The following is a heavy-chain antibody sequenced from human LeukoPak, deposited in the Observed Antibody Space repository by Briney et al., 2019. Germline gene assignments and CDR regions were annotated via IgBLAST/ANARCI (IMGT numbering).Heavy chain of an antibody. V-gene: IGHV4-39*01. Sequence: SETLSLTCTVSGGSISSSSYYWGWIRQPPGKGLEWIGSIYYSGSTYYNPSLKSRVTISVDTSKNQFSLKLRSVTAADTAVYYCARQTYGSTYYFDYWGRGTLVTVSS. J-gene: IGHJ4*02. D-gene: IGHD4-23*01. CDR2: IYYSGST. CDR1: GGSISSSSYY. CDR3: ARQTYGSTYYFDY.